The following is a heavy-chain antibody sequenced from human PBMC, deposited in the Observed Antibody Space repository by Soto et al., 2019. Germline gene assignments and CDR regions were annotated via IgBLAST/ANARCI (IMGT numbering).Heavy chain of an antibody. J-gene: IGHJ5*02. CDR3: ARRIGNEVPGRMKRTLLFDP. D-gene: IGHD2-2*01. Sequence: GESLKISCKGSGYSFTSYWIGWVRQMPGKGLEWMGIIYPGDSDTRYSPCFQGQVTISADKSISTAYLQWSSLKASDTAMYYCARRIGNEVPGRMKRTLLFDPWGQGTLVTVSS. CDR2: IYPGDSDT. CDR1: GYSFTSYW. V-gene: IGHV5-51*01.